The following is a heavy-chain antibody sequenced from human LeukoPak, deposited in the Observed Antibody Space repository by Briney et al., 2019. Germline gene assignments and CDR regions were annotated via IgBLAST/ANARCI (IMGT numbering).Heavy chain of an antibody. V-gene: IGHV3-11*04. CDR3: ASRIQLWSHYGMDV. D-gene: IGHD5-18*01. CDR1: GFTFSDYY. J-gene: IGHJ6*02. CDR2: ISSSGSTI. Sequence: GGSLRLSCAASGFTFSDYYMSWIRQAPGKGLEWVSYISSSGSTIYYADSVKGRFTISRDNAKNSLYLQMNSLRAEDTAVYYCASRIQLWSHYGMDVWGQGTTVTVSS.